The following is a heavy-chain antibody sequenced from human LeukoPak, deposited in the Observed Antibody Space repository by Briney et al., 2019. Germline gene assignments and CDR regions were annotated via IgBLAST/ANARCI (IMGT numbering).Heavy chain of an antibody. D-gene: IGHD5-24*01. J-gene: IGHJ4*02. V-gene: IGHV4-34*01. CDR1: GGSFSGYY. CDR2: INRSGST. Sequence: SSETLSLTCAVYGGSFSGYYWSWIRQPPGKGLEWIGEINRSGSTNYNPSLKSRVTISVDTSKNQFSLKLSSVTAADTAVYYCARGPGYGYNIKRLDYWGQGTLVTVSS. CDR3: ARGPGYGYNIKRLDY.